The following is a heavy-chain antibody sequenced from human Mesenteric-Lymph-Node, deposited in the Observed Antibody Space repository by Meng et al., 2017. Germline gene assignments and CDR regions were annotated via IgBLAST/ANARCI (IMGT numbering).Heavy chain of an antibody. CDR3: ARDAGWYHFDY. V-gene: IGHV4-59*01. CDR1: GGSISSYY. J-gene: IGHJ4*02. Sequence: GSLRLSCTVSGGSISSYYWSWIRQPPGKGLEWIGYIYYSGSTNYNPSLKSRVTISVDTSKNQFPLKLSTVTAADTAVYYCARDAGWYHFDYWGQGTLVTVSS. CDR2: IYYSGST. D-gene: IGHD6-19*01.